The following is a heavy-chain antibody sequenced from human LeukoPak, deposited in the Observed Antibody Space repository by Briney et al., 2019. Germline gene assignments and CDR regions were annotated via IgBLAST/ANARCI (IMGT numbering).Heavy chain of an antibody. CDR1: GFAFSSYG. V-gene: IGHV3-33*01. D-gene: IGHD6-19*01. J-gene: IGHJ6*02. Sequence: GGSLRLPCAASGFAFSSYGMHWVRQAPGKGLEWVAVIWYDGSNKYYADSVKGRFTISRDNSKNTLYPQMNSLRAEDTAVYYCASIAVAGDYYYYGMDVWGQGTTVTVSS. CDR3: ASIAVAGDYYYYGMDV. CDR2: IWYDGSNK.